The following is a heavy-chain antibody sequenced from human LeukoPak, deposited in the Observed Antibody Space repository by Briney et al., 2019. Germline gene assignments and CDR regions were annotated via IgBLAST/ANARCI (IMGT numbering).Heavy chain of an antibody. CDR3: ARGFVVAVPAARPPTHYYYMDV. V-gene: IGHV1-8*01. CDR1: GYTFTSYD. Sequence: ASVKVSCKASGYTFTSYDINWVRQATGQGLEWMGWMNPNSGNTGYAQKFQGRVTMTRNTSISTAYMELSSLRSEDTAVYYCARGFVVAVPAARPPTHYYYMDVWGKGTTVTVSS. J-gene: IGHJ6*03. D-gene: IGHD2-2*01. CDR2: MNPNSGNT.